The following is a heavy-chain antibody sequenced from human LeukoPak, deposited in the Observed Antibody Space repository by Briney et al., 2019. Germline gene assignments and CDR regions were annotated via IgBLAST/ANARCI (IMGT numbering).Heavy chain of an antibody. CDR1: GGSISSYY. CDR2: IYTSGST. D-gene: IGHD2-2*01. J-gene: IGHJ4*02. Sequence: KPSETLSLTCTVSGGSISSYYWGWIRQPAGKGLEWIGRIYTSGSTNYNPSLKSRVTMSVDTSKNQFSLKLSSVTAADTAVYYCARDGEYCSSTSCPIPDYWGQGTLVTVSS. V-gene: IGHV4-4*07. CDR3: ARDGEYCSSTSCPIPDY.